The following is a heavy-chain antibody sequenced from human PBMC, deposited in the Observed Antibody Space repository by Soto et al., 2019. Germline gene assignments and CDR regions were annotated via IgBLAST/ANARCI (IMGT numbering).Heavy chain of an antibody. D-gene: IGHD3-22*01. CDR1: GGTFSSYA. Sequence: SLKVSCKASGGTFSSYAISWVRQAPGQGLEWMGGIIPIFGTANYAQKFQGRVTITADESTSTAYMELSSLRSEDTAVYYCARDVGTMIVVAYYYYGMDVWGQGTTVTVSS. CDR2: IIPIFGTA. CDR3: ARDVGTMIVVAYYYYGMDV. J-gene: IGHJ6*02. V-gene: IGHV1-69*13.